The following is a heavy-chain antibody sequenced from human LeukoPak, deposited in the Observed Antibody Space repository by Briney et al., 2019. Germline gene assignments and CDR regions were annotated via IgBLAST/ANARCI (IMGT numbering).Heavy chain of an antibody. CDR2: MNPKSGDT. CDR3: ARDLYGSGSSGFDP. D-gene: IGHD3-10*01. V-gene: IGHV1-8*01. J-gene: IGHJ5*02. Sequence: ASVKVSCKASGYTLTSHDINWVRQAAGQGLEWMGWMNPKSGDTGYAQKFQDRVAMTRDTSINTVYMELSSLTSEDTAVYYCARDLYGSGSSGFDPWGQGILVAVSS. CDR1: GYTLTSHD.